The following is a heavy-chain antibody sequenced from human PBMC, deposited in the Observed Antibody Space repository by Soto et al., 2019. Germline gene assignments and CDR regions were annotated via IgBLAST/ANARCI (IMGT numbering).Heavy chain of an antibody. V-gene: IGHV4-34*01. CDR2: INHSGST. J-gene: IGHJ3*02. D-gene: IGHD7-27*01. CDR3: ARVHRLGAFDI. Sequence: SETLSLTCAVYGGSFSGYYWSWIRQPPGKGLEWIGEINHSGSTNYNPSLKSRVTISVDTSKNQFSLKLSSVTAADTAVYYCARVHRLGAFDIWGQGTMVTVSS. CDR1: GGSFSGYY.